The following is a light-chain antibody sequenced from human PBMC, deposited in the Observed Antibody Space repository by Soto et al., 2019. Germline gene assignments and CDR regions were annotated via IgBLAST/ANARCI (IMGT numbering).Light chain of an antibody. CDR3: QQYATSPLT. CDR1: QSISSS. J-gene: IGKJ4*01. Sequence: EIQMTQYPSALSESIEDRVTFTCRASQSISSSLNWYQQKPGKAPNLLMYTASNLQSGVPSRFSGSGSGTDFTLTISRLEPEDFALYYCQQYATSPLTFGGGTKVDIK. CDR2: TAS. V-gene: IGKV1-39*01.